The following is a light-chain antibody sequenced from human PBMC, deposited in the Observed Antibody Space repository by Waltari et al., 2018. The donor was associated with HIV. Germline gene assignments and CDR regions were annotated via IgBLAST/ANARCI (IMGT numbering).Light chain of an antibody. Sequence: DIQLTQSPSFLSASVGDRVTITCRASQDIRNYLAWYKQKLGKAHKLLIYAASSLQSGVPSRFSGSVSWTQFTLTINSLQPEDFATYHCQQLNEYPWTFGQGTQVEIK. CDR2: AAS. CDR1: QDIRNY. V-gene: IGKV1-9*01. CDR3: QQLNEYPWT. J-gene: IGKJ1*01.